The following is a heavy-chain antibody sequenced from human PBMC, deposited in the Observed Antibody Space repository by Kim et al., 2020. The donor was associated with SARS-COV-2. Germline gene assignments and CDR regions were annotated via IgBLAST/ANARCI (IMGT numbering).Heavy chain of an antibody. CDR1: GYTFTSYG. J-gene: IGHJ4*02. Sequence: ASVKVSCKAFGYTFTSYGISCVRQAPGQGLEWMGWISAYNGNTNYAQKLQGRVTMTTDTSTSTAYMELRSLRSDDTAVYYCARDSPWNKQQLPHYFDYWGQGTLVTVSS. V-gene: IGHV1-18*04. D-gene: IGHD6-13*01. CDR2: ISAYNGNT. CDR3: ARDSPWNKQQLPHYFDY.